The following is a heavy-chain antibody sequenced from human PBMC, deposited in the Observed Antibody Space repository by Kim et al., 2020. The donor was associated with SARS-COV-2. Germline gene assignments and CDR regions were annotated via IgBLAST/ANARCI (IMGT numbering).Heavy chain of an antibody. Sequence: SETLSLTCTVSGGSVSSGNYYWSWIRQPPGKGLEWIGYIFYSGSTNQNPSLKSRVTISVDTSKNHFSLKLRSVTAADTAVYYCARPIQMYGMDVWGRGTPVTVSS. D-gene: IGHD5-18*01. CDR3: ARPIQMYGMDV. CDR2: IFYSGST. V-gene: IGHV4-61*01. J-gene: IGHJ6*02. CDR1: GGSVSSGNYY.